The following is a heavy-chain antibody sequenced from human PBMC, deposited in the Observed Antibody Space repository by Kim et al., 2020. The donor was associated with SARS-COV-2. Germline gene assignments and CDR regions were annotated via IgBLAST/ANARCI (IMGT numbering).Heavy chain of an antibody. Sequence: GGSLRLSCGASGFSFSSDGMNWVRQAPGKGLEWVANIKQDGSEKYYVDSVKGRFTISRDNAKNSLYLQMNRLRAEDTAVYYCGRSMDVWGQGITVTVPS. J-gene: IGHJ6*02. V-gene: IGHV3-7*01. CDR2: IKQDGSEK. CDR3: GRSMDV. CDR1: GFSFSSDG.